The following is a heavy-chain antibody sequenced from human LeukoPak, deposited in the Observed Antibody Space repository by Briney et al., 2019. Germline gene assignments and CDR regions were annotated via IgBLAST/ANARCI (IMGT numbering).Heavy chain of an antibody. D-gene: IGHD1-26*01. Sequence: PSETLSLTCTVSGGSISSGSYYWSWIRQPAGKGLEWIGRIYTSGSTNYNPSLKSRVTISVDTSKNQFSLKLSSVTAADTAVYYWARGGPEEVWGQGPKATVSS. CDR3: ARGGPEEV. CDR1: GGSISSGSYY. V-gene: IGHV4-61*02. CDR2: IYTSGST. J-gene: IGHJ6*02.